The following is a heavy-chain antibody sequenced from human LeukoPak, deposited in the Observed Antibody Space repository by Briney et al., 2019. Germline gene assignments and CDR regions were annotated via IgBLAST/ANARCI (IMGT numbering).Heavy chain of an antibody. CDR3: ARESYDILTGYFWRKFDY. CDR1: GFTFSSYS. J-gene: IGHJ4*02. CDR2: INHSGST. Sequence: GSLRLSCAASGFTFSSYSMNWVRQPPGKGLEWIGEINHSGSTNYNPSLKSRVTISVDTSKNQFSLKLSSVTAADTAVYYCARESYDILTGYFWRKFDYWGQGTLVTVSS. V-gene: IGHV4-34*01. D-gene: IGHD3-9*01.